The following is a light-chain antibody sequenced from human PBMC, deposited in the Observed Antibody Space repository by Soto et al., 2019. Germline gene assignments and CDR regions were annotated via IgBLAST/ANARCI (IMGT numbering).Light chain of an antibody. J-gene: IGLJ3*02. CDR2: RNN. V-gene: IGLV1-47*01. CDR1: SSNIGSNY. Sequence: QAVVTQQPSASGTPGQRVTISCSGSSSNIGSNYVYWYQQLPGTAPKLLIYRNNHRPSGVPDRFSGSKSGTSASLAISGLRSEDEANYYCAAWDDSLSGVVFGGGTKLTVL. CDR3: AAWDDSLSGVV.